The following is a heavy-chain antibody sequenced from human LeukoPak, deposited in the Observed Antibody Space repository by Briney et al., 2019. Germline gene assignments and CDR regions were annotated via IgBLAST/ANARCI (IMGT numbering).Heavy chain of an antibody. CDR2: INPNSGGT. D-gene: IGHD3-3*01. Sequence: ASVKVSCKASGYTFTGYYMHWVRQAPGQGLEWMGWINPNSGGTNYAQKFQGRVTMTRDTSISTAYMELSRLRSDDTAVYYCARDGDFWSGYPHDAFDIWGQGTMVTVSS. CDR1: GYTFTGYY. CDR3: ARDGDFWSGYPHDAFDI. V-gene: IGHV1-2*02. J-gene: IGHJ3*02.